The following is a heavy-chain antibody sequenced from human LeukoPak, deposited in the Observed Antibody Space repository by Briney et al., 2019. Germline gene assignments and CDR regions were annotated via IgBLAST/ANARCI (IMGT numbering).Heavy chain of an antibody. J-gene: IGHJ4*02. D-gene: IGHD3-10*01. Sequence: GTSVKVSCKASVFTFTSSAVQGVRQARGQRLEGIGWIVVGSGNTNYAQKLQERVTITRDMSTSTAYMELSSLRSEDTAVYYCAAVSYGSGSYYGSFDYWGQGTLVTVSS. CDR3: AAVSYGSGSYYGSFDY. CDR1: VFTFTSSA. V-gene: IGHV1-58*01. CDR2: IVVGSGNT.